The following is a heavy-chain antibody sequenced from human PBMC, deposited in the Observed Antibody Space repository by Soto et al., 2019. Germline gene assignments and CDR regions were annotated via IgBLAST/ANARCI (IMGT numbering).Heavy chain of an antibody. CDR1: GGSISSGGYX. D-gene: IGHD5-12*01. Sequence: TLSLTFTVSGGSISSGGYXWSSIRQHPGKGLEWIGYIYYSGSTYYNPSLKSRVTISVDTSKNQFSLKLSSVTAADTAVYYCARDRDGYNWGNWFDPWGQGTLVTVSS. V-gene: IGHV4-31*03. J-gene: IGHJ5*02. CDR2: IYYSGST. CDR3: ARDRDGYNWGNWFDP.